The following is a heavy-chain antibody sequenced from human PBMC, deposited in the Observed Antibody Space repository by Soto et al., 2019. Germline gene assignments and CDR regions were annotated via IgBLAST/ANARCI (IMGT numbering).Heavy chain of an antibody. Sequence: PGGSLRLSCAASGFTVSSNYMSWVRQAPGKGLEWVSVIYSGGSTYYADSVKGRFTISRDNSKNTLYLQMNSLRAEGTAVYYCARSDSSGWYKFGYWGQGTLVTVSS. CDR1: GFTVSSNY. CDR2: IYSGGST. D-gene: IGHD6-19*01. CDR3: ARSDSSGWYKFGY. V-gene: IGHV3-66*01. J-gene: IGHJ4*02.